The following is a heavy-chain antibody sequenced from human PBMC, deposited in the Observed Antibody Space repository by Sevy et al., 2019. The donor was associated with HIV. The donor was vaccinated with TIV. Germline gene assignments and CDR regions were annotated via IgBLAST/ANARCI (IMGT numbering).Heavy chain of an antibody. Sequence: GGSLRLSCAASGFTFSSYAMSWVRQAPGKGLEWVSAISGSGGSTYYADSVKGRFTISRDNSKNTLYLQMNSLRAEDMAVYYCAKVDGIVVVVAATQVSPYFDYWGQGTLVTVSS. D-gene: IGHD2-15*01. CDR2: ISGSGGST. CDR1: GFTFSSYA. CDR3: AKVDGIVVVVAATQVSPYFDY. J-gene: IGHJ4*02. V-gene: IGHV3-23*01.